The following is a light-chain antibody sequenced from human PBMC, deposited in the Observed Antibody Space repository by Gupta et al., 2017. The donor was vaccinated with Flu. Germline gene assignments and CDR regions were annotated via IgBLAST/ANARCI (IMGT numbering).Light chain of an antibody. CDR1: RDAGTY. Sequence: PSSFSASIGDRVTITCRASRDAGTYLAWYQQKPGKAPKLLIYAASTLQSGVPSRFSGSGSGTDFTLTITSLQSEDFATYYCLQYFTFPRTFGGGTKVEIK. V-gene: IGKV1-8*01. CDR2: AAS. CDR3: LQYFTFPRT. J-gene: IGKJ4*01.